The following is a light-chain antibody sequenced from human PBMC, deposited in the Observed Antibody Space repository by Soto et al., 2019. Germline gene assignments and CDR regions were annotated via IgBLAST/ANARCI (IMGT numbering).Light chain of an antibody. CDR1: QSISSF. Sequence: EIVLTQSPATLSLSPGERAALSCRASQSISSFLAWYQQKPGQAPRLLIYDASSRATGVPARFSGSGSGTDFSLIISSLEPEDFAVYYCQQRANWPPHTFGQGTKLEIK. V-gene: IGKV3-11*01. J-gene: IGKJ2*01. CDR3: QQRANWPPHT. CDR2: DAS.